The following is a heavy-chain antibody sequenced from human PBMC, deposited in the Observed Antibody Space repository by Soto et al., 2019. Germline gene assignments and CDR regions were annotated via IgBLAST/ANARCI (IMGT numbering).Heavy chain of an antibody. D-gene: IGHD3-22*01. CDR3: ARDPRFYYHRSARLRY. CDR2: ISAYNGNT. J-gene: IGHJ4*02. V-gene: IGHV1-18*01. CDR1: GYTFTSYG. Sequence: QVQLVQSGAEVKKPGASVKVSCKASGYTFTSYGISWVRQAPGQGLEWMGWISAYNGNTNYAQKLQGRVTMTTDTSTRTAYMELRSLRSADTAVYYCARDPRFYYHRSARLRYWGQGTLVTLSS.